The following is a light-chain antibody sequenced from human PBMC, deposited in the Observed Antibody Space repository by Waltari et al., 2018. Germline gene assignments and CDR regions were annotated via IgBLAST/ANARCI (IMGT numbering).Light chain of an antibody. Sequence: IQMPHSPSSLSASVGDTLTITCRASQGISPCLHWYQQKPPKAPRPLIDGASRLQSGVPSRVSGSGYGTEYTLTISSLQPEEFATDYCQQSDSTALTVGGGAEVEIK. V-gene: IGKV1-39*01. CDR1: QGISPC. CDR3: QQSDSTALT. J-gene: IGKJ4*01. CDR2: GAS.